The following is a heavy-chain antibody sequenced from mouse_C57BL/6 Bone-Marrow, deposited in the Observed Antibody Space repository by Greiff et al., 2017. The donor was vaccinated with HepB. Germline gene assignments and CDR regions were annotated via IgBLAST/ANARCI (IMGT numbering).Heavy chain of an antibody. CDR1: GYTFTDYY. D-gene: IGHD1-1*01. CDR2: INPYNGGT. Sequence: EVQLQQSGPVLVKPGASVKMSCKASGYTFTDYYMNWVKQSHGKSLEWIGVINPYNGGTSYNQKFKGKATLTVDKSSSTAYMELNSLTSEDSAVYYCAPTTGWYFDVWGTGTTVTVSS. V-gene: IGHV1-19*01. J-gene: IGHJ1*03. CDR3: APTTGWYFDV.